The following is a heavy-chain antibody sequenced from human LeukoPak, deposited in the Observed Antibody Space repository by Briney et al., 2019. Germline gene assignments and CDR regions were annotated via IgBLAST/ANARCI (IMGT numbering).Heavy chain of an antibody. J-gene: IGHJ6*03. CDR3: ARSIGRLRFYYYYMDV. Sequence: SETLSLTCTVSGGSISSYYWSWIRQPAGKGLEWIGRIYTSGSTNYNPSLKSRVTMSVDTSKNQFSLKLSSVTAADTAVYYCARSIGRLRFYYYYMDVWGKGTTVTVSS. V-gene: IGHV4-4*07. CDR1: GGSISSYY. CDR2: IYTSGST. D-gene: IGHD4-17*01.